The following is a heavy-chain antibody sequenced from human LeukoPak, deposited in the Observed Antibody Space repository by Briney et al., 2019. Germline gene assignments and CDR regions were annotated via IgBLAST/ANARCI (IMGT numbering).Heavy chain of an antibody. CDR1: GFTFSDYC. Sequence: GGSLRLSCAASGFTFSDYCMSWIRQAPGKGLEWVSYISSSSSYTNYADSVKGRFTMSRDNAKNSLYLQMNSLRAEDTAVYYCARTGTSNYYFDYWGQGSLVTVSS. CDR3: ARTGTSNYYFDY. CDR2: ISSSSSYT. J-gene: IGHJ4*02. V-gene: IGHV3-11*06. D-gene: IGHD1-1*01.